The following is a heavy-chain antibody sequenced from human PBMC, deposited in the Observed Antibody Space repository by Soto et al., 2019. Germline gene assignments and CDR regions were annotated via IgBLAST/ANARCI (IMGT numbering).Heavy chain of an antibody. CDR2: IYYSGST. CDR3: ARVPDGYNWYYFDY. V-gene: IGHV4-30-4*01. CDR1: GGSISSGDYY. Sequence: SETLSLTCTVSGGSISSGDYYWSWIRQPPGKGLEWIGYIYYSGSTYYNPSLKSRVTISVDTSKNQFSLKLSSVTAADTAVYYCARVPDGYNWYYFDYWGQGTLVTVSS. J-gene: IGHJ4*02. D-gene: IGHD5-12*01.